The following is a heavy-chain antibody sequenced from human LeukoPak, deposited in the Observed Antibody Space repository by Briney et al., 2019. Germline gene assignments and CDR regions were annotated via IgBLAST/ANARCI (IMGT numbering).Heavy chain of an antibody. J-gene: IGHJ4*02. Sequence: GGSLRLSCAASGFTFSSYSMNWVRQAPGKGLEWVSSISSSSSYIYYADSVKGRFTISRDNAKNSLYLQMNSLRAEDTAVYYCARDPSGGYYYDSSGLEDYWGQGTLVTVSS. CDR2: ISSSSSYI. V-gene: IGHV3-21*01. CDR3: ARDPSGGYYYDSSGLEDY. D-gene: IGHD3-22*01. CDR1: GFTFSSYS.